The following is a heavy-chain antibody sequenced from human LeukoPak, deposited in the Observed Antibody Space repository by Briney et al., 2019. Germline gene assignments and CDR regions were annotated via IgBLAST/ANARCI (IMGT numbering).Heavy chain of an antibody. CDR3: VRVGGAFDL. Sequence: GGSLRLSCAASGFTFSRYWMSWVRQAPGKGLEWVANIKQDGSEKYYVDSVKGRFTISRDNAKNSLYLQMNSLRAEDTAVYYCVRVGGAFDLWGQGTRVSVSS. J-gene: IGHJ3*01. CDR1: GFTFSRYW. V-gene: IGHV3-7*01. CDR2: IKQDGSEK. D-gene: IGHD3-16*01.